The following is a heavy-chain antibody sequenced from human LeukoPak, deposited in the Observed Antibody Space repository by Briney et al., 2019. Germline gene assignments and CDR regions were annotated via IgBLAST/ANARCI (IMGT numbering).Heavy chain of an antibody. V-gene: IGHV1-46*01. Sequence: ASVKVSCKASGYTFTSYYMHWVRQAPGQGLEWMGIINPSGGSTSYAQKFQGRVTMTSDMSTSTVYMELSSLRSEDTAVYYCARDTSPGAAAGFYYYYYMDVWGKGTTVTISS. CDR2: INPSGGST. J-gene: IGHJ6*03. CDR1: GYTFTSYY. CDR3: ARDTSPGAAAGFYYYYYMDV. D-gene: IGHD6-13*01.